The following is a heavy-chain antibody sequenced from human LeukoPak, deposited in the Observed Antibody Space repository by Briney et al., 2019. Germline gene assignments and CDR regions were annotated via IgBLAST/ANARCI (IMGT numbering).Heavy chain of an antibody. D-gene: IGHD1-26*01. CDR1: GFTSSSYA. CDR2: ISGSGGST. V-gene: IGHV3-23*01. J-gene: IGHJ4*02. CDR3: ANSGSYGSRIGSWDY. Sequence: GGSLRLSCAASGFTSSSYAMSWVRQAPGKGLEWVSAISGSGGSTYYADSVKGRFTISRDNSKNTLYLQMNSLRAEDTAVYYCANSGSYGSRIGSWDYWGQGTLVTVSS.